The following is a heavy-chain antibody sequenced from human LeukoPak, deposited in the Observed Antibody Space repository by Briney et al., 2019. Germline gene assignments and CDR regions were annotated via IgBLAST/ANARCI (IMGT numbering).Heavy chain of an antibody. J-gene: IGHJ4*02. Sequence: PSETLSLTCAVYGGSFSGYYWSWIRQPPGKGLEWIGEINHSGSTNYNPSFKSRVTISVDTSKNQFSLKLSSVTAADTAVYYCAGGRYSNYVDYWGQGTLVTVSS. CDR3: AGGRYSNYVDY. CDR2: INHSGST. CDR1: GGSFSGYY. D-gene: IGHD4-11*01. V-gene: IGHV4-34*01.